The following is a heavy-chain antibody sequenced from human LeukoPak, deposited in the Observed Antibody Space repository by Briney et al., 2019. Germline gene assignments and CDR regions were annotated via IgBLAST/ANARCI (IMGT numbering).Heavy chain of an antibody. J-gene: IGHJ4*02. CDR3: ARVISGSFLFDY. Sequence: PGGSVRLSCAASGFTFRSYWMSWVRQAPRKGLEWVANIKQDGSEKYYVDSVKGRFTISRDNAKNSLYLQMNSLRAEDTALYYCARVISGSFLFDYWGQGTLVTVSS. CDR2: IKQDGSEK. V-gene: IGHV3-7*03. D-gene: IGHD1-26*01. CDR1: GFTFRSYW.